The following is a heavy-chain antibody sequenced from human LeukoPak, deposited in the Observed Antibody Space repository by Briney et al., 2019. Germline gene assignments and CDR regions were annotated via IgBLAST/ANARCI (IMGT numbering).Heavy chain of an antibody. CDR2: ISSSGSTI. CDR1: GFTFSDYY. J-gene: IGHJ4*02. D-gene: IGHD3-22*01. CDR3: ARDYYYDSSGYLAH. V-gene: IGHV3-11*01. Sequence: GGSLRLSCAASGFTFSDYYMSWIRQAPGKGLEWVSYISSSGSTIYYADSVKGRFTISRDNAKNSLYLQMNSLRAEDTAVYYCARDYYYDSSGYLAHWGQGTLVTVSS.